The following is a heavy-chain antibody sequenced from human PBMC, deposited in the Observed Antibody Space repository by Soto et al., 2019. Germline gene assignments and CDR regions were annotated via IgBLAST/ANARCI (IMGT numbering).Heavy chain of an antibody. CDR3: ARYTRLDF. V-gene: IGHV4-59*08. CDR2: IYYTGST. CDR1: GGSIGSYY. Sequence: EPLSLTCTVTGGSIGSYYSSWIRQPPGKRLEWIGYIYYTGSTNYNPSLRSRVTISIDTSKNQFSLQLSSVTASDTAVYFCARYTRLDFWGQGTLVTVSS. J-gene: IGHJ4*02.